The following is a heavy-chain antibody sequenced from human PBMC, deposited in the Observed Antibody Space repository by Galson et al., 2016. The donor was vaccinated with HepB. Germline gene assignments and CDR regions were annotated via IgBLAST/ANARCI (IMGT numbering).Heavy chain of an antibody. D-gene: IGHD2-2*01. Sequence: QSGAEVTRPGESLKISCKGSGYSFNNYWIGWVRQMPGKGLEWMGIIYPDDSDARYNPSFKGQVTISAEKSISTAYLQWNSLKASDIATYYCARLGGGVPPAMPHNHYAMDVWGQGTTVTVSS. V-gene: IGHV5-51*01. J-gene: IGHJ6*02. CDR2: IYPDDSDA. CDR3: ARLGGGVPPAMPHNHYAMDV. CDR1: GYSFNNYW.